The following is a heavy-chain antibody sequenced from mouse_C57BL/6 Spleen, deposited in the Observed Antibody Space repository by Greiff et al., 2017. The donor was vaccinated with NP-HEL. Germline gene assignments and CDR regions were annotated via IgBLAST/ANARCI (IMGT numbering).Heavy chain of an antibody. CDR1: GYTFTSYG. CDR2: IYPRSGNT. V-gene: IGHV1-81*01. D-gene: IGHD2-5*01. Sequence: QVQLKQSGAELARPGASVKLSCKASGYTFTSYGISWVKQRTGQGLEWIGEIYPRSGNTYYNEKFKGKATLTADKSSSTAYMELRSLTSEDSAVYFCAREGGYSNSPYWYFDVWGTGTTVTVSS. CDR3: AREGGYSNSPYWYFDV. J-gene: IGHJ1*03.